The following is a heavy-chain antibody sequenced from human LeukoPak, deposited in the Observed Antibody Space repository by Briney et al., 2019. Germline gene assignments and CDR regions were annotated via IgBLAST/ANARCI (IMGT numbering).Heavy chain of an antibody. J-gene: IGHJ4*02. V-gene: IGHV1-69*13. Sequence: ASVKVSCKASGGTFSSYAISWVRQAPGQGLEWMGGIIPIFGTANYAQKFQGRVTITADESTSTAYMELSSLRSEDTAVYYCVRANPYSSSPDYWGQGTLVTVSS. D-gene: IGHD6-13*01. CDR3: VRANPYSSSPDY. CDR1: GGTFSSYA. CDR2: IIPIFGTA.